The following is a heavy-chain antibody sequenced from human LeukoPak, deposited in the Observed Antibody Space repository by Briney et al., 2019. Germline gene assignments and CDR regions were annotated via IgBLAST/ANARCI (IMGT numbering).Heavy chain of an antibody. V-gene: IGHV3-23*01. D-gene: IGHD6-19*01. J-gene: IGHJ6*02. CDR2: ISGSGGTT. Sequence: GGSLRLSCAASGFIFSTYGMRWVRQAPGKGLEWVSSISGSGGTTFYADSVKGRFTISRDNSKNTLYLQMNSLRAEDTAAYYCANAGPGYNSGSNYYYGMDVGGQGTTVTVS. CDR1: GFIFSTYG. CDR3: ANAGPGYNSGSNYYYGMDV.